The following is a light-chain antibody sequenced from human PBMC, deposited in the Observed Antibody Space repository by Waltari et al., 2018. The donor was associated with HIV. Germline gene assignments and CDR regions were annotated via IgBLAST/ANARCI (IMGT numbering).Light chain of an antibody. Sequence: QSALTQPPSASGSPGQSVTISCAGTSSDIGLYNFVSWYQHHPGKAPKLMISDVSRGPSGFPDRFSGSKSGNTASLTVSGLQADDEATYYCFSYAGNNFLLFGGGTKLTVL. V-gene: IGLV2-8*01. CDR1: SSDIGLYNF. CDR2: DVS. J-gene: IGLJ2*01. CDR3: FSYAGNNFLL.